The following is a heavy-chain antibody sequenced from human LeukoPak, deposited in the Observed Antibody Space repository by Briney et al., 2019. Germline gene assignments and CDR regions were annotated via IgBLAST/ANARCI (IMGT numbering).Heavy chain of an antibody. CDR2: INAGNGNT. V-gene: IGHV1-3*01. CDR3: ARDVRGRLWFGELASFDY. D-gene: IGHD3-10*01. Sequence: ASVKVSCKASGYTFTSYAMHWVRQAPGQRLEWMGWINAGNGNTKYSQKFQGRVTITRDTSASTAYMELSSLRTEDTAVYYCARDVRGRLWFGELASFDYWGQGTLVTVSS. CDR1: GYTFTSYA. J-gene: IGHJ4*02.